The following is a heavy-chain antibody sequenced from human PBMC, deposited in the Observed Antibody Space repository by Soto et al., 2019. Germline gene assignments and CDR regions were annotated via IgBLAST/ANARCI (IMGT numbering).Heavy chain of an antibody. CDR2: INPNSGGT. D-gene: IGHD6-13*01. J-gene: IGHJ5*02. CDR1: GYTFTGYY. V-gene: IGHV1-2*02. CDR3: ARGLGAAASQSWFDH. Sequence: QVQLVQSGAEVKKPGASVKVSCKASGYTFTGYYMHWVRQAPGQGLEWMGWINPNSGGTNYAQKLQGRVHLARDASISTAYMELRRLISDDTAVYDCARGLGAAASQSWFDHWGQVTLVTVSS.